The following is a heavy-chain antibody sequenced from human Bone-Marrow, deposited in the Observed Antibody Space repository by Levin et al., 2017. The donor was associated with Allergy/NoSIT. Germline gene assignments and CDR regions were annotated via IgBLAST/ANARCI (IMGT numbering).Heavy chain of an antibody. Sequence: LSLTCAASGFTFSSYGMHWVRQAPGKGLEWVAVTWYDGSDKYYADSVRGRFTISRDNSKNTLYLQMNSLRAEDTAVYYCARDRGFNQYYFDYWGQGTLVTVSS. CDR3: ARDRGFNQYYFDY. CDR2: TWYDGSDK. CDR1: GFTFSSYG. V-gene: IGHV3-33*01. D-gene: IGHD3-10*01. J-gene: IGHJ4*02.